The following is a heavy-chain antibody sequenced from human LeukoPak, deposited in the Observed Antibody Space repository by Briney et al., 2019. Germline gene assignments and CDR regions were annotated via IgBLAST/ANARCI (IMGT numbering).Heavy chain of an antibody. CDR3: AKHNHGLTD. D-gene: IGHD1-1*01. CDR2: IYFGDSDT. J-gene: IGHJ1*01. V-gene: IGHV5-51*01. Sequence: GESLKISCKDSGYNFNTYWIAWMRQMPGKGLEWMGIIYFGDSDTRYSPSFQGQVTISADKSIRTTYLQWSSLKASDTAIYYCAKHNHGLTDWGQGTLVTVSS. CDR1: GYNFNTYW.